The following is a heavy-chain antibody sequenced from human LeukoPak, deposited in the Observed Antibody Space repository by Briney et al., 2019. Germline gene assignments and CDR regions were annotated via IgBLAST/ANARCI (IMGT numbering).Heavy chain of an antibody. Sequence: SGPTLVNPTQTLTLTCTLSGFSLSTSGVGVGWIRQPPGKTLEWLALIYWNDDKRYSPSLKSRLTITKDTPKNQVVLTMTNMDPVDTATYYCAHRPPYYDSSGYYLYWGQGTLVTVSS. CDR1: GFSLSTSGVG. CDR2: IYWNDDK. CDR3: AHRPPYYDSSGYYLY. D-gene: IGHD3-22*01. V-gene: IGHV2-5*01. J-gene: IGHJ4*02.